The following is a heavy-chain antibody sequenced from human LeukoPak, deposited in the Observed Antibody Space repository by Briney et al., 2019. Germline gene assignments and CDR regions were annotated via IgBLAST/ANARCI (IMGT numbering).Heavy chain of an antibody. Sequence: PGGSLRLSCAASGFTLSSYGMNWVRQAPGKGLEWVSYISGSGSSIYYADSVKGRFTISRDNAKNSLYLQMNSLRAEDTAVYYCARAAAVAGFDYWGQGTLVTVSS. CDR2: ISGSGSSI. J-gene: IGHJ4*02. D-gene: IGHD6-19*01. CDR3: ARAAAVAGFDY. V-gene: IGHV3-48*03. CDR1: GFTLSSYG.